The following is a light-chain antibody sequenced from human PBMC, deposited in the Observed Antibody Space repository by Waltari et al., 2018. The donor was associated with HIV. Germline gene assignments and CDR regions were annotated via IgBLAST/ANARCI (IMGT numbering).Light chain of an antibody. CDR3: AAWDDSLNGVV. CDR1: SSNIGRNT. J-gene: IGLJ2*01. V-gene: IGLV1-44*01. CDR2: SNN. Sequence: QSVLTQPPSASGTPGQRVTLSCSGSSSNIGRNTVNWYQQLPGTAPKLLIYSNNQRPSGVPDRFSGSKSGTSASLAIRGLQSEDEADYYCAAWDDSLNGVVFGGGTKLTVL.